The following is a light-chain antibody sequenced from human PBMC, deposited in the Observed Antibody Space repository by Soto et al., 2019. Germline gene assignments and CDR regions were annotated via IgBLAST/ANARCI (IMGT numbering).Light chain of an antibody. Sequence: QSALTQPASVSGSPGQSVTISCTGTSSDVGAHNYVSWYQQHPGKAPKLMIYEVSNRPSGVSNRFSGSKSGNTASLTISGLQAEDEADYYCNSYTGSSTRFVFGTGTKLTVL. CDR2: EVS. J-gene: IGLJ1*01. V-gene: IGLV2-14*01. CDR3: NSYTGSSTRFV. CDR1: SSDVGAHNY.